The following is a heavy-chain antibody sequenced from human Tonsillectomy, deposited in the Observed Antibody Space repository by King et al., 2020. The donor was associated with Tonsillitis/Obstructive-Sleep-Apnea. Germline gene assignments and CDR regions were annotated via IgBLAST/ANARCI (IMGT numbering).Heavy chain of an antibody. CDR2: ISYDGSNK. D-gene: IGHD3-10*01. Sequence: VQLVESGGGVVQPGRSLRLSCAASGFTFSSYAMHWVRQAPGKGLEWVAVISYDGSNKYYADSVKGRFTISRDNSKNTLYLQMNSLRAEDTAVYYCARGGGSGGYCFDYWGQGTLVTVSS. CDR1: GFTFSSYA. CDR3: ARGGGSGGYCFDY. V-gene: IGHV3-30*04. J-gene: IGHJ4*02.